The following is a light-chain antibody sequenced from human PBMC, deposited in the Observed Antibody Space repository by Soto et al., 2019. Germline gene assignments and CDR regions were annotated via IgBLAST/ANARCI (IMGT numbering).Light chain of an antibody. J-gene: IGLJ1*01. CDR3: ATYTTNSTYV. Sequence: QSVLTQPASVSGSPGQSIAISCTGTSSDVGALNYVSWYQQHPGKAPKFMIFDVSSRPSGVSDRFSGFKSGNTASLTISGLQTEDEADYYCATYTTNSTYVFGAVTKVTVL. CDR1: SSDVGALNY. CDR2: DVS. V-gene: IGLV2-14*03.